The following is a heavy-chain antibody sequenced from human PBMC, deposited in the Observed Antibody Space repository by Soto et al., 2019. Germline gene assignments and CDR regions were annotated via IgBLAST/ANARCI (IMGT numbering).Heavy chain of an antibody. CDR3: AKDRNYYDSSGYDY. Sequence: GGSLRLSCAASVFTFNSYAMSWVRQAQGKGLEWVSTIIGSCGSTYYADAVKGRFSVSRDNSKNTLYLQMNSRRAEDTAVYYCAKDRNYYDSSGYDYWGQGTLVTVSS. CDR2: IIGSCGST. V-gene: IGHV3-23*01. J-gene: IGHJ4*02. D-gene: IGHD3-22*01. CDR1: VFTFNSYA.